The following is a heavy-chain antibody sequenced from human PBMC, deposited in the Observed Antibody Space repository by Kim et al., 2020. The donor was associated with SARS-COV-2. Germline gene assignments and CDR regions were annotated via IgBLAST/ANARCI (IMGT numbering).Heavy chain of an antibody. CDR2: ISTSRTTI. Sequence: GGSLRLSCAASGITFSNFNMNWVRQAPGKGLEWVSYISTSRTTIYYADSVKGRFTISRDNDKNSLYLQMNSLRDEDTAVYYCARGQHGGRAEYFQHWGQGTLVTVSS. V-gene: IGHV3-48*02. CDR3: ARGQHGGRAEYFQH. CDR1: GITFSNFN. D-gene: IGHD2-15*01. J-gene: IGHJ1*01.